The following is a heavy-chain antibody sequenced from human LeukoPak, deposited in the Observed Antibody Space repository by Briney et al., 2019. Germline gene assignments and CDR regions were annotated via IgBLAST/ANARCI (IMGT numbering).Heavy chain of an antibody. CDR2: ISSDGSST. J-gene: IGHJ4*02. CDR1: GFSFSTYW. CDR3: ARVGLHCSGGSCNDY. V-gene: IGHV3-74*01. D-gene: IGHD2-15*01. Sequence: GGSLRLSCEASGFSFSTYWMHWVRQAPGKGLVWVSRISSDGSSTTYADSVQGRFTISRDNAKNTLYLQMNSLRAEDTAVYYCARVGLHCSGGSCNDYWGQGTLVTVSS.